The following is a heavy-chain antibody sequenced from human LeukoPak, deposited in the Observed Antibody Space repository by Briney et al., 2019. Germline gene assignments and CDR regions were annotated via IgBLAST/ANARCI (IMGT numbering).Heavy chain of an antibody. J-gene: IGHJ5*02. CDR1: GFSFSRYG. D-gene: IGHD2/OR15-2a*01. CDR3: TKDAGPFYDWFDP. CDR2: INDNSRNT. Sequence: GGSLRLSCAASGFSFSRYGMAWFRQIPGKGLEWVSTINDNSRNTHYADSVKARFTISRDNSKNTLYLEMHSLRVEDTARYYCTKDAGPFYDWFDPWGPGTRVTVSS. V-gene: IGHV3-23*01.